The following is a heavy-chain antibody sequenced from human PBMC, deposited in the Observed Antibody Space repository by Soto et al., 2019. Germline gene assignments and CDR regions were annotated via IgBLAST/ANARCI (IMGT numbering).Heavy chain of an antibody. J-gene: IGHJ4*02. D-gene: IGHD7-27*01. CDR2: INAGYGNT. V-gene: IGHV1-3*01. CDR3: ARDTGDGTFDF. Sequence: QVHLVQSGAEVRKPGASVKVSCKASGYTFSSYAMHWVRQAPGQSLEWMGWINAGYGNTKSSQKFQDRVTISRDTSASTAYMALTSLRSEDTAVYYCARDTGDGTFDFWGQGTMVTVSS. CDR1: GYTFSSYA.